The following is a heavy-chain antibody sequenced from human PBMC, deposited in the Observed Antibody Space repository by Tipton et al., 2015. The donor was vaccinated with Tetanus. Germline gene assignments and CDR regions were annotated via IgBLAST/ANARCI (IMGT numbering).Heavy chain of an antibody. CDR3: ARWRDGFNRALDS. D-gene: IGHD5-24*01. CDR1: GESFSGHY. J-gene: IGHJ4*02. Sequence: TLSLTCAVSGESFSGHYWSWIRQAPGKGLEWIGEISHSENTNYNPSLQSRVTISMNTANNHIYLNLTSVTAADTAVYYCARWRDGFNRALDSWGQGIMVTVSS. V-gene: IGHV4-34*01. CDR2: ISHSENT.